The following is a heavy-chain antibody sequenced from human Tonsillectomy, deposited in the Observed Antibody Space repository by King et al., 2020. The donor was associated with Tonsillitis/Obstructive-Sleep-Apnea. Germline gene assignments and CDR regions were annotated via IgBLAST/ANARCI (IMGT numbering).Heavy chain of an antibody. J-gene: IGHJ6*02. Sequence: VQLVESGAEVKKPGASVIVSCRASGYTFTGYYMHWVRQAPGQGLEWMGWINPNTGGASYAQKFQGRVTMTRDTSISTAYMELSSLRSDDTAVYYCASSDDDPRPNGGPYYYDMDVWGQGTTVTGSS. CDR3: ASSDDDPRPNGGPYYYDMDV. D-gene: IGHD2-8*01. CDR1: GYTFTGYY. CDR2: INPNTGGA. V-gene: IGHV1-2*02.